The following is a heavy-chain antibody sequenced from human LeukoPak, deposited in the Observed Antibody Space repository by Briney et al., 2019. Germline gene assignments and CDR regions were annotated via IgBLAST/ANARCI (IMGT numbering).Heavy chain of an antibody. D-gene: IGHD4-17*01. CDR1: GFTFDDYG. Sequence: GGSLRLSCAASGFTFDDYGMNWVRQAPGKGLEWVSSISSSSSYIYYADSVKGRFTISRDNAKNSLYLQMNSLRAEDTAVYYCARDDGDYELFDYWGQGTLVTVSS. CDR2: ISSSSSYI. CDR3: ARDDGDYELFDY. J-gene: IGHJ4*02. V-gene: IGHV3-21*01.